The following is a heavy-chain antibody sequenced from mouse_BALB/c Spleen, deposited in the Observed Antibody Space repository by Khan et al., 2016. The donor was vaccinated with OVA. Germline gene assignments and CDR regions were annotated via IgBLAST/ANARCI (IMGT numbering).Heavy chain of an antibody. V-gene: IGHV5-6*01. CDR1: GFTFSTYG. Sequence: EVELVESGGDLVKPGGSLKLSCAASGFTFSTYGMSWVRQTPDKRLEWVATVSSGGSYTYYPDSVKGRFTISRDNATNTLYLQMSSLKSEDTAMFYCARLASYYDGEGFAYWGQGTLVTVSA. CDR3: ARLASYYDGEGFAY. D-gene: IGHD2-13*01. CDR2: VSSGGSYT. J-gene: IGHJ3*01.